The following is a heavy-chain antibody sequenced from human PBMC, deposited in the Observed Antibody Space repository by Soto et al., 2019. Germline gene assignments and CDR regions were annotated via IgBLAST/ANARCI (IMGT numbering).Heavy chain of an antibody. V-gene: IGHV1-8*01. Sequence: ASVKVSCKASGYTFTSYDINWVRQATGQGLEWMGWMNPNSGNTGYAQKFQGRVTISRDNSKNTLYLQMNSLRAEDTAVYYCAKEYGGWYKWDLGDYWGQGTLVTVSS. CDR3: AKEYGGWYKWDLGDY. CDR1: GYTFTSYD. J-gene: IGHJ4*02. CDR2: MNPNSGNT. D-gene: IGHD6-19*01.